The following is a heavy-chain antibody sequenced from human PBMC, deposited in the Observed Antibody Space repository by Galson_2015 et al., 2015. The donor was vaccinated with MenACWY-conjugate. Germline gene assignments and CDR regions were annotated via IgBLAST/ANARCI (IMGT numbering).Heavy chain of an antibody. CDR3: AREYKGTEQWLFDFDY. J-gene: IGHJ4*02. CDR1: GSTFSSYS. Sequence: SLRLSCAASGSTFSSYSMNWVRQAPGKGLEWVSYIDSTTVTIYYADSVRGRFTISRDNAKNSLYLQMNSLRAEDTAVYYCAREYKGTEQWLFDFDYWGQGTLVTVSS. D-gene: IGHD6-19*01. V-gene: IGHV3-48*04. CDR2: IDSTTVTI.